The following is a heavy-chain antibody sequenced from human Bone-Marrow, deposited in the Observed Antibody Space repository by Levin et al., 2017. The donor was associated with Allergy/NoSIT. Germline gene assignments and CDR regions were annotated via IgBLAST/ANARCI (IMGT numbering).Heavy chain of an antibody. CDR1: GDRVSSTSVA. V-gene: IGHV6-1*01. J-gene: IGHJ5*02. Sequence: SQTLSLTCAISGDRVSSTSVAWNWVRQSPSRGLEWLGRAYYRSKWNIDYAASVKGRITINPDTSKNQLVLQLNPVTPEDTALYYCARVVGSSWFDHWGQGTLVTVSS. CDR3: ARVVGSSWFDH. CDR2: AYYRSKWNI. D-gene: IGHD6-13*01.